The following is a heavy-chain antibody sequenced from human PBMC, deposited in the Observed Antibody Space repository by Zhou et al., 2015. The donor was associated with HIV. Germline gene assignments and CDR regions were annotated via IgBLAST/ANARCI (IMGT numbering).Heavy chain of an antibody. CDR1: GGTLSGSD. CDR2: IIPIFGTA. J-gene: IGHJ4*02. V-gene: IGHV1-69*06. D-gene: IGHD1-20*01. Sequence: QVQLVQSGSEVKKPGSSVKVSCKASGGTLSGSDISWVRQAPGQGLEWMGGIIPIFGTANYAQKFQGRVTITADKSTSTAYMELSSLRSEDTAVYYCVTGMTTFDYWGQGTLVTVSS. CDR3: VTGMTTFDY.